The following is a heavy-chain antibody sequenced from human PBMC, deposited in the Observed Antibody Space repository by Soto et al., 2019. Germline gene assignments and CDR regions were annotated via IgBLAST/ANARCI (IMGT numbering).Heavy chain of an antibody. Sequence: EVQLVQSGGGLVQPGGSLRLSCAASGFTFSSYAMTWVRQAPGKGLEWVSGICGSGGNTYYADSVKGRFTISRDNSKKTLYLKMCGLRAEDTAVYYCATEEGSYGCGEGDFDYWGQGTLVTVSS. CDR1: GFTFSSYA. J-gene: IGHJ4*02. D-gene: IGHD2-15*01. V-gene: IGHV3-23*04. CDR3: ATEEGSYGCGEGDFDY. CDR2: ICGSGGNT.